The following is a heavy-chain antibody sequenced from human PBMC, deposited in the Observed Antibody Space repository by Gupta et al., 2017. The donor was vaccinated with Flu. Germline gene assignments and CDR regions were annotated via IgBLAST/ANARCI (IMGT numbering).Heavy chain of an antibody. V-gene: IGHV3-23*01. CDR2: IAASGDRT. Sequence: EVQLLESGGGLVQPGGSLRLSCAVSGLTFSDYAMNWVRQAPGKGLEWVSSIAASGDRTYYADSVMGRFTISRDNSKNTLYLQMTSLRGDDTALYYCAKDRSGNPAIDYWAREPWSPSPQ. D-gene: IGHD6-13*01. CDR3: AKDRSGNPAIDY. J-gene: IGHJ4*02. CDR1: GLTFSDYA.